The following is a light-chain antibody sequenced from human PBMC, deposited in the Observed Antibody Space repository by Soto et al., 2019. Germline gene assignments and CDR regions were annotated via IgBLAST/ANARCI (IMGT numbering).Light chain of an antibody. CDR3: QQYYSYPIT. Sequence: AIRMTQSQSSFSASTGDRVTITCRASQGISSYLAWYQQKPGKAPKLLLYAASTLQSGVPSRLSRSGSGTDFTVTISCLQSEDFATYYCQQYYSYPITFGPGTKVDI. V-gene: IGKV1-8*01. J-gene: IGKJ3*01. CDR2: AAS. CDR1: QGISSY.